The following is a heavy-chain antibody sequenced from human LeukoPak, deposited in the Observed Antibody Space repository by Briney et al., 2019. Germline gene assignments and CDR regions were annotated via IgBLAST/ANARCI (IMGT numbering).Heavy chain of an antibody. CDR1: GGSISSSSYY. Sequence: SETLSLTCTVSGGSISSSSYYWGWIRQPPGKGLEWIGSIYYSGSTYYNPSLKSRVTISVDTSKNQFSLKLSSVTAADTAVYYCARLVAAAANWFDPWGQGTLVTVSS. V-gene: IGHV4-39*01. CDR2: IYYSGST. D-gene: IGHD6-13*01. J-gene: IGHJ5*02. CDR3: ARLVAAAANWFDP.